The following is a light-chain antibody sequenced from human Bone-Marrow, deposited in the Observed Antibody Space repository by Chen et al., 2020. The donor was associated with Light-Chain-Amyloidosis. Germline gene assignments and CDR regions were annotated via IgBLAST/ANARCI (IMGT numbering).Light chain of an antibody. J-gene: IGLJ2*01. CDR1: DLPTKY. CDR3: QSTDSSGTYEVI. V-gene: IGLV3-25*03. CDR2: RDT. Sequence: SYELTQPPSVSVSPGQTARITCSGDDLPTKYAYLYQQKPGQAPVLVIHRDTERPSGISERFSGSSSGTTATLTISGVQAEDEAYYHCQSTDSSGTYEVIFGGGTKLTVL.